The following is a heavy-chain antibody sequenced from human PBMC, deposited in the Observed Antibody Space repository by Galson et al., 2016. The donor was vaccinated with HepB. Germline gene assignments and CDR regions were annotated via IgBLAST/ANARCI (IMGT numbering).Heavy chain of an antibody. CDR2: IDWNDDK. D-gene: IGHD2-2*01. V-gene: IGHV2-70*10. CDR3: ARPYCTSAGCYYDAFDI. CDR1: GSSLSTSAMS. J-gene: IGHJ3*02. Sequence: PALVKPTQTLTLTCNLSGSSLSTSAMSVSWIRQPPGKALEWVARIDWNDDKYYSTSLKSRLTISKDTSNNQVVLTMTNMDSVDTATYYCARPYCTSAGCYYDAFDIWGQGTMVTVSS.